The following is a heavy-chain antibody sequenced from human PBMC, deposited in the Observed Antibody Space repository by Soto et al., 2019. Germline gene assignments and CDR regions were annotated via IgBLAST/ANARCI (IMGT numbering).Heavy chain of an antibody. CDR2: IIHIFGTA. Sequence: SVKVSCKASGGTFSSYAISWVRQAPGQGLEWMGGIIHIFGTANYAQKFQGRVTITADKSTSTAYMELSSLRSEDTAVYYCARNYRYYYGMDVWGQGTTVTVSS. CDR1: GGTFSSYA. V-gene: IGHV1-69*06. J-gene: IGHJ6*02. CDR3: ARNYRYYYGMDV.